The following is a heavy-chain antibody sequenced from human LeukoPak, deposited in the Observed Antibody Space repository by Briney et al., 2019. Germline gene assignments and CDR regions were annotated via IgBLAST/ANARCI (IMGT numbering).Heavy chain of an antibody. Sequence: SETLSLTCTVSGGSINSYYWSWIRQPPGKGLEWIGYIYYGGSTNYNPSLKSRVTISVDTSNNKFSLKLTSLTAADTAVYYCVRHLSAGRPAFDIWGQGTMVTVSS. J-gene: IGHJ3*02. CDR3: VRHLSAGRPAFDI. D-gene: IGHD6-19*01. V-gene: IGHV4-59*08. CDR2: IYYGGST. CDR1: GGSINSYY.